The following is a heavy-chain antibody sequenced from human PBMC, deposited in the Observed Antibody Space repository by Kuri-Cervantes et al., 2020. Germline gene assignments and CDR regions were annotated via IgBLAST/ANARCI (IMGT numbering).Heavy chain of an antibody. CDR1: GGTFNIYA. D-gene: IGHD6-13*01. J-gene: IGHJ6*03. Sequence: SVKVSCKASGGTFNIYAVSWVRQAPGQGLEWMGGIIPVFRTTKNAQKFQGRVTITTDESMTTAYMELDSLRSEDTAVYYCARGVGQLGSAAAGTQYYYSIDVWGNGTAVTVSS. CDR2: IIPVFRTT. CDR3: ARGVGQLGSAAAGTQYYYSIDV. V-gene: IGHV1-69*05.